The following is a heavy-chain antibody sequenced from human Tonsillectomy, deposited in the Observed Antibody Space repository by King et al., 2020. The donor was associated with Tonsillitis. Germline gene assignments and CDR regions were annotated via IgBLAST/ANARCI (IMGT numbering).Heavy chain of an antibody. CDR3: ARASVGVAGGDV. CDR1: GGSFSGYY. Sequence: VQLQQWGAGLLKPSETLSLTCAVYGGSFSGYYWSGIRQPPGKGLEWIGEINHSGSTNYNPSLKSRVTVSVDTSKNQFSLKLTSVPAADTAVYYWARASVGVAGGDVWGQGTTVTVSS. CDR2: INHSGST. J-gene: IGHJ6*02. D-gene: IGHD6-19*01. V-gene: IGHV4-34*01.